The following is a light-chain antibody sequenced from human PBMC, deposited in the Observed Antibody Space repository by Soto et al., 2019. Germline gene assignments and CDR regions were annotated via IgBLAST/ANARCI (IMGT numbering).Light chain of an antibody. Sequence: DVQMTQSPSSLSASLGDRVTSTCRSSQTISLYLNWYQQKPGKAPKLLIATTSYLQNGVPSRFSGSRSGTDFSLTISSLQPEDFATYYCQQSYLVPETFGRGTKVDI. CDR2: TTS. CDR1: QTISLY. J-gene: IGKJ2*01. CDR3: QQSYLVPET. V-gene: IGKV1-39*01.